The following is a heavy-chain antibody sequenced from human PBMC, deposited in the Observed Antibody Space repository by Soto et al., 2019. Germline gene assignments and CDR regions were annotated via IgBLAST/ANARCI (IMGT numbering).Heavy chain of an antibody. CDR1: GGSISSGGYF. CDR3: ARGVLY. Sequence: QAQLQESGPGLVKPSQTLSLTCPVSGGSISSGGYFWSWIRQPPGKGLEWIGNVSYSGTTYYNPSLKSPSTISVDTPRSQFALTPGSVTAAEAAGYLCARGVLYWGQGTLVTVSS. D-gene: IGHD3-10*01. CDR2: VSYSGTT. V-gene: IGHV4-31*01. J-gene: IGHJ4*02.